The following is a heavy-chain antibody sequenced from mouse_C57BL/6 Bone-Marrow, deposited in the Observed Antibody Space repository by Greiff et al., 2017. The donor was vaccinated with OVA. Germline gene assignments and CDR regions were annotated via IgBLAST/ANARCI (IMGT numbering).Heavy chain of an antibody. CDR3: TSIYDGYFWFAY. Sequence: VQLQQSGAELVRPGASVTLSCTASGFNIKDDYMHWVKQRPEQGLEWIGWIDPENGDTEYASKFQGKATITADTSSNTAYLQLSSLTSEDTAVYYCTSIYDGYFWFAYWGQGTLVTVSA. D-gene: IGHD2-3*01. V-gene: IGHV14-4*01. CDR2: IDPENGDT. J-gene: IGHJ3*01. CDR1: GFNIKDDY.